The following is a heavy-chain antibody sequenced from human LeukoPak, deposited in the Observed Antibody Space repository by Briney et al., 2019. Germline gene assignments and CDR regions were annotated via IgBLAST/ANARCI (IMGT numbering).Heavy chain of an antibody. V-gene: IGHV4-39*07. Sequence: SETLSLTCTVSGGSISSSSYYWGWIRQPPGKGLEWIGSIYYSGSTYYNPSLKSRVTISVDTSKNQFSLKLSSVTAADTAVYYCARDKRGYAFDIWGQGTMVTVSS. CDR2: IYYSGST. CDR1: GGSISSSSYY. J-gene: IGHJ3*02. CDR3: ARDKRGYAFDI. D-gene: IGHD1-1*01.